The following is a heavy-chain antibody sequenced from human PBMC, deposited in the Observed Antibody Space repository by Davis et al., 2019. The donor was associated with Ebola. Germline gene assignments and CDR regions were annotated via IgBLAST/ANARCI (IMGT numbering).Heavy chain of an antibody. D-gene: IGHD4-17*01. CDR3: ARGYGDYYYYSMGV. CDR1: GYIFTGHY. J-gene: IGHJ6*02. V-gene: IGHV1-8*02. CDR2: IHPNSGNT. Sequence: APVQVSCKASGYIFTGHYMLCARPVPRQGLEWMGLIHPNSGNTGYAQKFQGRVTMTRNTSISTAYMELSSLRSEDTAVYYCARGYGDYYYYSMGVSGQGTTVTVSS.